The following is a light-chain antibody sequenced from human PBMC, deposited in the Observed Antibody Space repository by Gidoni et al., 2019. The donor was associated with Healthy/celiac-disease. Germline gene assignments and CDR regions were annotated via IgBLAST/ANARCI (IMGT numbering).Light chain of an antibody. CDR2: AAS. Sequence: SSLSASVGDRVTITCRASQSISSYLNWYQQKPGKAPKLLIYAASSLQSGVPSRFSGSGSGIDFTLTISSLQPEDFATYYCQQSYSTPLTFGGGTKVEIK. V-gene: IGKV1-39*01. J-gene: IGKJ4*01. CDR1: QSISSY. CDR3: QQSYSTPLT.